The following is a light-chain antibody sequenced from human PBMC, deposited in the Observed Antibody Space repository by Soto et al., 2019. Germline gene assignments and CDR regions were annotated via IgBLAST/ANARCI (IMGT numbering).Light chain of an antibody. CDR2: EVT. V-gene: IGLV2-8*01. CDR3: CSYAGNNNFVV. CDR1: SSDVGAYKY. J-gene: IGLJ2*01. Sequence: QSALTQPPSASGSPGQSVTISCTGTSSDVGAYKYVSWYQQHPGKAPKLMIYEVTKRPSGVPGRFSGSKSGNTASLTVSGLQAEDEADYYCCSYAGNNNFVVFGGGTKVTVL.